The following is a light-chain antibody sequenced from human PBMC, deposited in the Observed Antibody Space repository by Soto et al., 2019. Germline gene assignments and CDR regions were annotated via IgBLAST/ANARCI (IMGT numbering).Light chain of an antibody. J-gene: IGKJ5*01. V-gene: IGKV3-15*01. CDR1: QSVISD. CDR2: SAS. CDR3: QQYNNWPPIS. Sequence: EIVLPQSQAPLPVSPGKRPTPSCGPSQSVISDLSWYQQRPGQAPRRLIYSASTRATCIPARFSGSGSVTEFTLSISSLQSEDFAVYYCQQYNNWPPISFGQGTRLEIK.